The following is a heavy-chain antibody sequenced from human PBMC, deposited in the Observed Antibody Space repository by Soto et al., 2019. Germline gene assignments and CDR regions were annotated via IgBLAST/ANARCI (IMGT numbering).Heavy chain of an antibody. CDR2: ISGSGGST. D-gene: IGHD6-13*01. CDR3: AKDLGQQLRTLYFDY. Sequence: EVQLLESGGGLVQPGGSLRLSCAASGFTFSSYTMSWVRQAPGKGLEWVSAISGSGGSTYYADSVKGRFTISRDNSKNTLYLQMNSLRAEDTAVYYCAKDLGQQLRTLYFDYWGQGTLVTVSS. CDR1: GFTFSSYT. J-gene: IGHJ4*02. V-gene: IGHV3-23*01.